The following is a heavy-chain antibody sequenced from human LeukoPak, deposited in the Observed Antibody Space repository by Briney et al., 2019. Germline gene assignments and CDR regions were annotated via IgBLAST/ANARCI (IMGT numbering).Heavy chain of an antibody. V-gene: IGHV3-30*02. CDR2: IGYTGTDT. J-gene: IGHJ4*02. CDR3: ARDLTERKYYIAY. Sequence: GGSLRLSCAASGFTFSSFGMHWVRQAPGEGLEWVAYIGYTGTDTYYADSVKGRFTISRDNSKNTVHLQVNSLRAADTALYSCARDLTERKYYIAYWGQGTLVTASP. D-gene: IGHD2-8*02. CDR1: GFTFSSFG.